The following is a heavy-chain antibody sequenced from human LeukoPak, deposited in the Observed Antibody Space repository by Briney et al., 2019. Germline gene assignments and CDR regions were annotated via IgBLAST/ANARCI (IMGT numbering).Heavy chain of an antibody. D-gene: IGHD3/OR15-3a*01. CDR2: IYYGENT. J-gene: IGHJ4*02. Sequence: SETLSLTCTVSGGSISSGPYYWGWIRQPPGKGLEWIGNIYYGENTYYNPSLRSRVTISIDTSKNQFSLKLTSVTAADTAVYYCARQTGSGLFILPGGQGTLVTVSS. CDR1: GGSISSGPYY. V-gene: IGHV4-39*01. CDR3: ARQTGSGLFILP.